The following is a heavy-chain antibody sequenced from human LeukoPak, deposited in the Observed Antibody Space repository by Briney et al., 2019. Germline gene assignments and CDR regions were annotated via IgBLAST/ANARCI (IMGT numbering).Heavy chain of an antibody. D-gene: IGHD3-22*01. CDR2: IYYTGST. J-gene: IGHJ4*02. V-gene: IGHV4-59*01. CDR1: GGSISTYY. CDR3: ARAPSSGYPWYFDY. Sequence: SETLSLTCTVSGGSISTYYWSWIRQPPGKGLEWIGYIYYTGSTNYNPSLQSRVSISVDTSKNQFSLKLSSVTAADTAVYYCARAPSSGYPWYFDYWGQGTLVTVSS.